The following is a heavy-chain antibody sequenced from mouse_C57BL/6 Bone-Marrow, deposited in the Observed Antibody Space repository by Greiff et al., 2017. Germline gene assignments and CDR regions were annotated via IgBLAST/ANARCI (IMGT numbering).Heavy chain of an antibody. CDR2: IDPENGDT. CDR3: TALSYLDY. Sequence: VQLKESGAELVRPGASVKLSCTASGFNIKDDYMHWVKQRPEQGLEWIGWIDPENGDTEYASKFQGKATITADTSSNTAYLQLSSLTSEDTAVYYCTALSYLDYWGQGTTLTVAS. V-gene: IGHV14-4*01. J-gene: IGHJ2*01. CDR1: GFNIKDDY.